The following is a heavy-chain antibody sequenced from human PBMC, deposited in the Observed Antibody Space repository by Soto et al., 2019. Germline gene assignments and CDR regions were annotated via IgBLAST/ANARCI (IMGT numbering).Heavy chain of an antibody. CDR2: INPSGGST. J-gene: IGHJ6*02. CDR1: GYTFTSYY. V-gene: IGHV1-46*01. D-gene: IGHD3-3*01. Sequence: GASVKVYCKASGYTFTSYYMHGVRQAPGQGLEWMGIINPSGGSTSYAQKFQGRVTMTRDTSTSTVYMELSSLRSEDTAVYYCAREVKGFWEWLRSHDYYGMDVWGQGTTVTVPS. CDR3: AREVKGFWEWLRSHDYYGMDV.